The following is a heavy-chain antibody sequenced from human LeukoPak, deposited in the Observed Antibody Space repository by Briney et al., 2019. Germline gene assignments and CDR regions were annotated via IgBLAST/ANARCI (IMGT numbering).Heavy chain of an antibody. J-gene: IGHJ3*02. Sequence: GRSLRLSWAASGFTFSSYGMHWVRQAPGKGLEWVAVISYDGSNKYYADSVKGRFTISRDNSKNTLYLQMNSLRAEDTAVYYCAKDFSSSWHDAFDIWGQGTMVTVSS. CDR3: AKDFSSSWHDAFDI. D-gene: IGHD6-13*01. V-gene: IGHV3-30*18. CDR1: GFTFSSYG. CDR2: ISYDGSNK.